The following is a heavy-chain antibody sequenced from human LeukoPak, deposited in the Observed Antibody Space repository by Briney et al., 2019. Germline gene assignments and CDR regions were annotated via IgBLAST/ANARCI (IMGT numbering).Heavy chain of an antibody. Sequence: SETLSLTCTVSGGSISSYYWSWIRQPPEKGLEWIGYIYYSGSTNYNPSLKSRVTISVDTSKNQFSLKLSSVTAADTAVYYCARVVAAAGWFDPWGQGTLVTVSS. CDR1: GGSISSYY. CDR2: IYYSGST. CDR3: ARVVAAAGWFDP. D-gene: IGHD6-13*01. J-gene: IGHJ5*02. V-gene: IGHV4-59*01.